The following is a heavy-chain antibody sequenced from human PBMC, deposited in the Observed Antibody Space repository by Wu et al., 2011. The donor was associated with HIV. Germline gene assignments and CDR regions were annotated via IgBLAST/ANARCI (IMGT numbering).Heavy chain of an antibody. CDR3: ARDGRHYYGSGNYYVVNAFDI. V-gene: IGHV1-2*02. J-gene: IGHJ3*02. CDR2: INPINGGT. Sequence: QVQLVQSGAEVKKPGASVKVSCKASGYTFTGYYVHWVRQAPGQGLEWLGWINPINGGTDYARKFQGRVTMTRDTSISTAYMEMTRLQSDDTAVYYCARDGRHYYGSGNYYVVNAFDIWAKGHWSPSLQ. D-gene: IGHD3-10*01. CDR1: GYTFTGYY.